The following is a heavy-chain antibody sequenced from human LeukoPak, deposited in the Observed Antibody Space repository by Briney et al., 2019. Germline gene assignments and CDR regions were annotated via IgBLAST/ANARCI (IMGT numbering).Heavy chain of an antibody. D-gene: IGHD6-13*01. CDR1: GFTFSGYW. CDR2: IKQDGSVK. J-gene: IGHJ3*02. CDR3: ARDVGSSWYGRDAFDI. Sequence: AGGSLRLSCAASGFTFSGYWMMWVRQAPGKGLEWVTNIKQDGSVKQYVDSVKGRFTISRDNAKNSLYLQMNSLRVEDTAVYYCARDVGSSWYGRDAFDIWGQGTMVTVSS. V-gene: IGHV3-7*01.